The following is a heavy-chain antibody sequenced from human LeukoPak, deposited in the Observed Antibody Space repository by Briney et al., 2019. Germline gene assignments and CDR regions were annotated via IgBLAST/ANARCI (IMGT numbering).Heavy chain of an antibody. CDR2: IIPILGIA. V-gene: IGHV1-69*04. Sequence: ASVKVSCKASGGTFSSYAISWVRQAPGQGLEWMGRIIPILGIANYAQKFQGRVTITADKSTSTAYMELSSLRSEDTAVYYCARDTAQYGYNLDYWGQGTLVTVSS. CDR1: GGTFSSYA. J-gene: IGHJ4*02. CDR3: ARDTAQYGYNLDY. D-gene: IGHD5-24*01.